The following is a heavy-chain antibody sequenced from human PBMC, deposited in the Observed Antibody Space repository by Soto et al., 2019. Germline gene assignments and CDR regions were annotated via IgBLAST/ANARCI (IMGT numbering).Heavy chain of an antibody. Sequence: QLQLQESGPGLVKPSETLSLTCTVSGGSISSSSYYWGWIRQPPGKGLEWIGGIYYSGSTYYNPSLKSRVTISVDTSKNQFALKLSSAPAADTAVYYGAEETIAAAGYFDYWGQGTLVTVSS. CDR1: GGSISSSSYY. CDR3: AEETIAAAGYFDY. V-gene: IGHV4-39*01. D-gene: IGHD6-13*01. CDR2: IYYSGST. J-gene: IGHJ4*02.